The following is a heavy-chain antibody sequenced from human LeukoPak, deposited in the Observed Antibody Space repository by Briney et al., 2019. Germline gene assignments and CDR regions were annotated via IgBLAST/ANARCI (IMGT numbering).Heavy chain of an antibody. CDR2: IYYSGST. J-gene: IGHJ4*02. V-gene: IGHV4-39*01. CDR1: GGSISSSSYY. Sequence: PSETLSLTCTVSGGSISSSSYYWGWVRQPPGKGLEWIGSIYYSGSTYYNPSLKSRATISVDTSKNQFSLKLSSVTAADTAVYYCARQEWLVFDYWGQGTLVTVSS. D-gene: IGHD6-19*01. CDR3: ARQEWLVFDY.